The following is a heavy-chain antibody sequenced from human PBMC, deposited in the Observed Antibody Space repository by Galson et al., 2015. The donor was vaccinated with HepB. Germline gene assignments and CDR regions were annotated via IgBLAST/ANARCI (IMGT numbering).Heavy chain of an antibody. CDR1: GYTFTSYW. V-gene: IGHV5-51*01. CDR3: ARAILSLRIAVAGPVYGMDV. CDR2: IHPGDSDT. J-gene: IGHJ6*02. D-gene: IGHD6-19*01. Sequence: QSGAEVKKPGESLKISCKGSGYTFTSYWIGWVRQMPGKGLEWMRIIHPGDSDTRYSPSFQGRFPIYRDKSKNTLYLPRNSLRAEDTAVYYCARAILSLRIAVAGPVYGMDVWGQGTTVTVSS.